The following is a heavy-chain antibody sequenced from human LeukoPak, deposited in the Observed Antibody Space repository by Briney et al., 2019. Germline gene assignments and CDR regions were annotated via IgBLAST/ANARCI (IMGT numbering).Heavy chain of an antibody. Sequence: SVKVSCKASGGTFSSYAISWVRQAPGQGLEWMGRIIPILGIANYAQKFQGRVTITADKSTSTAYMELSSLRSEDTAVYYCARDRDRNYDILTGYHHWGQGTLVTVSS. CDR3: ARDRDRNYDILTGYHH. V-gene: IGHV1-69*04. CDR1: GGTFSSYA. J-gene: IGHJ5*02. CDR2: IIPILGIA. D-gene: IGHD3-9*01.